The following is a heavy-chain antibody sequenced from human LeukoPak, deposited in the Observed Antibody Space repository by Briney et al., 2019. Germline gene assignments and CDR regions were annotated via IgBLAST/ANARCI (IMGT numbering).Heavy chain of an antibody. CDR1: GFTFSSYE. V-gene: IGHV3-48*03. Sequence: GGSLRLSCAASGFTFSSYEMNWVRQAPGKGLEWVSYISSSGSTIYYADSVKGRFTISRDNAKNSLYLQMNSLRAEDTAVYYCARAELRYFGGSPMDVWGQGTTVTVSS. CDR2: ISSSGSTI. CDR3: ARAELRYFGGSPMDV. D-gene: IGHD3-9*01. J-gene: IGHJ6*02.